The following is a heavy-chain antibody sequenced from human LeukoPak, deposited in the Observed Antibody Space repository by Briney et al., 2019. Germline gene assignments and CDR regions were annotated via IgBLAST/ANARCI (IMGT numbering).Heavy chain of an antibody. J-gene: IGHJ4*02. D-gene: IGHD3-16*02. V-gene: IGHV3-23*01. CDR3: AKEGLDFAGVFANGFDY. Sequence: PGGSLTVSCAASGFTFSSSAMSWVRQAPGKGLEWVSAISGSGGSTYYADSVKGRFTISRDNSKNTLYLQMNSLRAEDTAVYYCAKEGLDFAGVFANGFDYWGQGTVVPVSS. CDR1: GFTFSSSA. CDR2: ISGSGGST.